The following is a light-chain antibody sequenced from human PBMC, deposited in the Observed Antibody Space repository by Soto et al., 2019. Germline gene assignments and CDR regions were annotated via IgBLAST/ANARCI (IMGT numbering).Light chain of an antibody. CDR2: SAS. V-gene: IGKV1-17*03. J-gene: IGKJ1*01. CDR3: LQHNSYPWT. Sequence: DIQMTQSPSAISASVGDRVTIICRASQGVSNSLAWFQQKPGTVPRRLIYSASSLQSGVPSRFSGSGSGTEFTLTISYLQPEDFATHYCLQHNSYPWTFGQGTKVDIK. CDR1: QGVSNS.